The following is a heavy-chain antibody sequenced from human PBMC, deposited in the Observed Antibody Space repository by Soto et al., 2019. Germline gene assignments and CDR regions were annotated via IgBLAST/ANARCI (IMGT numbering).Heavy chain of an antibody. D-gene: IGHD3-16*01. V-gene: IGHV1-18*01. J-gene: IGHJ6*02. CDR3: AMVDNYVTTTPQDV. Sequence: QVQLVQSGDEVRKPGSSVKVSCKASGYIFVNYGIAWVRQAPGQGLEWMGWISPYSGKTHYASKVQGRLTMTTDTSTSTAYMDLGSLTSDDTAGYYCAMVDNYVTTTPQDVWGQGTTVTVSS. CDR1: GYIFVNYG. CDR2: ISPYSGKT.